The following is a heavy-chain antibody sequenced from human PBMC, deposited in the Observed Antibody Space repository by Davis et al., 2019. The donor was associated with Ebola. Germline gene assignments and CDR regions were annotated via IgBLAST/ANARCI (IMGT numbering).Heavy chain of an antibody. V-gene: IGHV1-69*13. J-gene: IGHJ5*01. CDR2: IIPIFGTA. D-gene: IGHD1-26*01. CDR3: ARDGGPGGSYFWWFDP. CDR1: GGTFSSYA. Sequence: AASVKVSCKASGGTFSSYAISWVRQAPGQGLEWMGGIIPIFGTANYAQKFQGRVTITADESTSTAYMELSSLRSEDTAVYYCARDGGPGGSYFWWFDPWGQGTTVTVSS.